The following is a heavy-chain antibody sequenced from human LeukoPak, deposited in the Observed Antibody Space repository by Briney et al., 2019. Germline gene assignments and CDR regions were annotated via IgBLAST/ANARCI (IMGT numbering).Heavy chain of an antibody. V-gene: IGHV4-59*11. J-gene: IGHJ5*02. CDR3: ARDFLECSRASCLNWFDP. CDR1: GGSLNIHF. D-gene: IGHD2-2*01. CDR2: IHYSGST. Sequence: SETLSLTYTVSGGSLNIHFWTWIRQPPGKGLEWIGDIHYSGSTNYNPSLKSRVTISVDTSKNEFSLKLSSVTAADTAVYYCARDFLECSRASCLNWFDPWGQGTLVTVSS.